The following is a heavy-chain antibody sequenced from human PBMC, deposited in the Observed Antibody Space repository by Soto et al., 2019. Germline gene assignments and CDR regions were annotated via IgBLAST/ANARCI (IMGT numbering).Heavy chain of an antibody. D-gene: IGHD3-3*01. J-gene: IGHJ5*02. CDR2: IYYSGST. CDR3: ARGIARDDFWSGYYTGTGPRTENWFDP. Sequence: PSETLSLTCTVSGGSISSGGYYWSWIRQHPGKCLEWIGYIYYSGSTYYNPSLKSRATISVDTSKNQFSLKLSSVTAADTAVYYCARGIARDDFWSGYYTGTGPRTENWFDPWGQGTLVTVYS. CDR1: GGSISSGGYY. V-gene: IGHV4-31*03.